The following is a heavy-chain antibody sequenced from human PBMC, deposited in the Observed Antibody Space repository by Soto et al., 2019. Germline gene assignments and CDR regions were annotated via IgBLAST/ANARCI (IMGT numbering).Heavy chain of an antibody. J-gene: IGHJ4*02. V-gene: IGHV3-23*01. Sequence: EVQMLESGGGLVQPGGSLRLSCAASGFTFSSYAMSWVRQAPGKGLEWVSAISGSDGSTFYADSVKGRFTISRDDSKNTLYLQMNSLRADDTAVYHCAKGPGIYSDFDCWVQGTLVTVSS. CDR2: ISGSDGST. CDR3: AKGPGIYSDFDC. D-gene: IGHD1-26*01. CDR1: GFTFSSYA.